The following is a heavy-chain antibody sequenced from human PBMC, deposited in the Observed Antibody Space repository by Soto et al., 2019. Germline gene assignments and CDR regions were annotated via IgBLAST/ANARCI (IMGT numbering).Heavy chain of an antibody. CDR2: INHSGST. V-gene: IGHV4-34*01. CDR3: ARRGPGDYDIVARTFDY. D-gene: IGHD4-17*01. CDR1: GGSFSGYY. Sequence: QVQLQQWGAGLLKPSETLSLTCAVYGGSFSGYYWGWIRQPPGKGLEWIGEINHSGSTNYNPSLKSRVTISVDTSKNQFSLKLSSVTAADTAVYYCARRGPGDYDIVARTFDYWGQGTLVTVSS. J-gene: IGHJ4*02.